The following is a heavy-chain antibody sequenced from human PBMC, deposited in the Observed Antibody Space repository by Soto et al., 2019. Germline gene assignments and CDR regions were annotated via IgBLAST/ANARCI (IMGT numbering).Heavy chain of an antibody. Sequence: SETLSLTCTVSGGSISSGDYFWSWIRQYQGKGLEWIGYIYYSGGTYYNPSLKTRVTISLDTSKSQFSLKLSSMTAADTAVYYCARGRALYSNYDSWGQGTLVTVSS. CDR3: ARGRALYSNYDS. CDR1: GGSISSGDYF. J-gene: IGHJ5*01. D-gene: IGHD4-4*01. CDR2: IYYSGGT. V-gene: IGHV4-31*03.